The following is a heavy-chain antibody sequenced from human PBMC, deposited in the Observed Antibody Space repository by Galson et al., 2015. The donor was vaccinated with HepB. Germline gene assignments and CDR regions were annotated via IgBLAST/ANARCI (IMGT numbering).Heavy chain of an antibody. D-gene: IGHD3-22*01. J-gene: IGHJ6*03. CDR3: ARAQYYYDRNGYYSYYMDV. V-gene: IGHV3-30*03. Sequence: SLRLSCAASGFTFSNYGMHWVRQAPGKGLEWMAVILYDGSHQYYGDSVEGRFIVSRDNSKNTLYLQLNSLRAGDTAVFYCARAQYYYDRNGYYSYYMDVWGKGTAVTVSS. CDR1: GFTFSNYG. CDR2: ILYDGSHQ.